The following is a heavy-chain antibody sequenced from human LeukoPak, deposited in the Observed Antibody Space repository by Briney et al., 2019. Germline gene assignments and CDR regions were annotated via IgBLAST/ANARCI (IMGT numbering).Heavy chain of an antibody. D-gene: IGHD2-2*01. CDR1: GGSFSGYY. J-gene: IGHJ6*04. CDR2: INHSGST. CDR3: ARGTFVVVPAHYGMGV. Sequence: SETLSLTCAVYGGSFSGYYWSWIRQPPGKGLEWIGEINHSGSTNYNPSLKSRVTISVDTSKNQFSLKLSSVTAADTAVYYCARGTFVVVPAHYGMGVWGKGTTVTVSS. V-gene: IGHV4-34*01.